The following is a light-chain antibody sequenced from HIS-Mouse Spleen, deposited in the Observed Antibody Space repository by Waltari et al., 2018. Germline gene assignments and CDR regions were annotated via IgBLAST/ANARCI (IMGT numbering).Light chain of an antibody. J-gene: IGLJ3*02. Sequence: QSALTQLAPVSGSPGQSSTIPATGTSRDVGSYNFVPWYQQHPGKAPKLMIYEGSKRPSGVSNRFSGSKSGNTASLTISGLQAEDEADYYCCSYAGSSTWVFGGGTKLTVL. V-gene: IGLV2-23*01. CDR1: SRDVGSYNF. CDR3: CSYAGSSTWV. CDR2: EGS.